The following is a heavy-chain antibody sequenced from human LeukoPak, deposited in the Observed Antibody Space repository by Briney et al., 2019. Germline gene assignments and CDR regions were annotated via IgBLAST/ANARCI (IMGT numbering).Heavy chain of an antibody. CDR2: IYSGGST. CDR3: ARGTRSSGYYFDY. J-gene: IGHJ4*02. CDR1: GFTLSSNY. Sequence: GGSLRLSCAASGFTLSSNYISWVRQAPGKGLEWVSVIYSGGSTYYADSVKGRFTISRDNSKNTLYLQMNSLRAEDTAVYYCARGTRSSGYYFDYWGQGTLVTVSS. D-gene: IGHD3-22*01. V-gene: IGHV3-53*01.